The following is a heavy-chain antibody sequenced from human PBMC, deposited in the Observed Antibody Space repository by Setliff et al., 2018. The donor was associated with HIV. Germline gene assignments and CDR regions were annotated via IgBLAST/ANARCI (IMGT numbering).Heavy chain of an antibody. D-gene: IGHD3-22*01. CDR3: ARGPRITLIEVVTSDYYYGMDV. Sequence: SETVSLTCTVAGGSISSDNYFWAWIRQPPGKGLEWIGSIFYTGSTYYNGSLNSRLAISVDTSKNQFSLRLTSVSAADTAVYYCARGPRITLIEVVTSDYYYGMDVWGQGTTVTVSS. CDR1: GGSISSDNYF. CDR2: IFYTGST. V-gene: IGHV4-39*07. J-gene: IGHJ6*02.